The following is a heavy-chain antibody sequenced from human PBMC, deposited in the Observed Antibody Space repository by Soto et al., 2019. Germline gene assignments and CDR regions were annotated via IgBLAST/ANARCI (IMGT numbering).Heavy chain of an antibody. J-gene: IGHJ2*01. CDR2: ISGSGGST. Sequence: PGGSLRLSCAASGFTFSSYAMSWVRQAPGKGLEWVSAISGSGGSTYYADSVKGRFTISRDNSKNTLYLQMNSLRAEDTAVYYCASTKYDSSAYYYWYLGLWGRGTLVTVSA. CDR1: GFTFSSYA. CDR3: ASTKYDSSAYYYWYLGL. D-gene: IGHD3-22*01. V-gene: IGHV3-23*01.